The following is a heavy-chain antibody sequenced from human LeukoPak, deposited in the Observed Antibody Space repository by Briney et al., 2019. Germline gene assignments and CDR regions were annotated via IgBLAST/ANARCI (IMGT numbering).Heavy chain of an antibody. Sequence: PVGSPRLSRAASGVTLCSHWTNSVRQVPRKGLGWGSRIKNDRSITSNAAPVKRRFTLSQDNAKNTLYLQINSLRAEDTAVYYCVRDIRVGAFIPRSACWGQGTLVTVSS. D-gene: IGHD1-26*01. CDR2: IKNDRSIT. J-gene: IGHJ4*02. V-gene: IGHV3-74*01. CDR1: GVTLCSHW. CDR3: VRDIRVGAFIPRSAC.